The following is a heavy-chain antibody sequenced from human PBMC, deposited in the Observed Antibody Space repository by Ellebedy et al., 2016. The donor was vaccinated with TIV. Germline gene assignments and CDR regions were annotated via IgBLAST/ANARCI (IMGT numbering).Heavy chain of an antibody. CDR1: GGSISSSSYY. CDR2: IYYSGST. D-gene: IGHD2-15*01. Sequence: MPSETLSLTCTVSGGSISSSSYYWGWIRQPPGKGLEWIGSIYYSGSTYYNPSLKSRVTISVDTSKNQFSLKLSSVTAADTAVYYCARQHSYCSGGSCYSDAFDIWGQGTMVTVSS. V-gene: IGHV4-39*01. CDR3: ARQHSYCSGGSCYSDAFDI. J-gene: IGHJ3*02.